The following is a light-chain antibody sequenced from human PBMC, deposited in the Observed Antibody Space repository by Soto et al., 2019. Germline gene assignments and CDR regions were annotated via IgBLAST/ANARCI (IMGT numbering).Light chain of an antibody. CDR1: QSVSKY. J-gene: IGKJ1*01. CDR2: DAS. CDR3: KQRSNWPVT. Sequence: EIVLTQSPATLSLSPGEKATLSCRASQSVSKYFAWYQQKPGQAPRLLIYDASSRATGIPARFSGSGSGTEFTLTISSLEPEDFAVYYCKQRSNWPVTFGQGTRVDIK. V-gene: IGKV3-11*01.